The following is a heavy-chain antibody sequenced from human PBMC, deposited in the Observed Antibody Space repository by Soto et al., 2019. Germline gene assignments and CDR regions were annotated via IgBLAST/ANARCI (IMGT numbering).Heavy chain of an antibody. CDR1: GFTFSSYW. CDR2: INGDGSST. CDR3: ARERYSHGSYNWFDP. Sequence: GGSLRLSCAASGFTFSSYWMHWVRQAPGKGLVWVSRINGDGSSTNYADSVRGRFTISRDNAKNTLYLQMSSLRAEDTAVYYCARERYSHGSYNWFDPWGQGTLVTVSS. V-gene: IGHV3-74*01. J-gene: IGHJ5*02. D-gene: IGHD5-18*01.